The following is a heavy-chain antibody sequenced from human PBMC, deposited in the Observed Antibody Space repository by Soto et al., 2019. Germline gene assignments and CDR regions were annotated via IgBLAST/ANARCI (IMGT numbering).Heavy chain of an antibody. CDR2: ISAYNGNT. V-gene: IGHV1-18*01. D-gene: IGHD6-19*01. CDR3: ASGSSGRVHYYGMDV. CDR1: GYTFTSYG. J-gene: IGHJ6*02. Sequence: VASVKVSCKASGYTFTSYGISWVRQAPGQGLEWMGWISAYNGNTNYAQKLQGRVTMTTDTSTSTAYMELRSLRSDDTAVYYCASGSSGRVHYYGMDVWGQGTTVTVSS.